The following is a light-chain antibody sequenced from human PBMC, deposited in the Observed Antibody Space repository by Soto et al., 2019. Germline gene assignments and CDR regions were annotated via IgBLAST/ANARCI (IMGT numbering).Light chain of an antibody. CDR2: GNS. J-gene: IGLJ1*01. Sequence: QSVLTQPPSVSVAPGQRVTSSCTGSSSNIGAGYDVHWYQQLPGTAPKLLIYGNSNRPSGVPDRFSGSKSGTSASLAITGLQAEDEADYYCQSYDSSLRAYVFGTGTKVTVL. CDR1: SSNIGAGYD. CDR3: QSYDSSLRAYV. V-gene: IGLV1-40*01.